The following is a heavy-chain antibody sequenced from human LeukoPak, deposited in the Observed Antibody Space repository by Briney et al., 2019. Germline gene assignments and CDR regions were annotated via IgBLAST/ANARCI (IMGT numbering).Heavy chain of an antibody. V-gene: IGHV1-69*06. CDR2: IIPIFGTA. J-gene: IGHJ6*03. CDR1: GGTFSSYA. D-gene: IGHD6-13*01. CDR3: ARVGRYSSSWYYYYYYYMDV. Sequence: GASVKVSYKASGGTFSSYAISWVRQAPGQGLEWMGGIIPIFGTANYAQKFQGRVTITADKSTSTAYMELRSLRSDDTAVYYCARVGRYSSSWYYYYYYYMDVWGKGTTVTISS.